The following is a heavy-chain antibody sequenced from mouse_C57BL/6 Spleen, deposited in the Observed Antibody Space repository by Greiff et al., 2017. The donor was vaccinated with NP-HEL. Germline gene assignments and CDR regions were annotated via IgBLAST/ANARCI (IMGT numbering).Heavy chain of an antibody. CDR1: GYTFTDYY. CDR3: AKGLRREAMDY. J-gene: IGHJ4*01. D-gene: IGHD2-2*01. V-gene: IGHV1-19*01. CDR2: INPYNGGT. Sequence: EVQLQQSGPVLVKPGASVKMSCKASGYTFTDYYMNWVKQSHGKSLEWIGVINPYNGGTSYNQTFKGKATLTVDKSSSTAYMELNSLTSEDAAVYYCAKGLRREAMDYWGQGTSVTVSS.